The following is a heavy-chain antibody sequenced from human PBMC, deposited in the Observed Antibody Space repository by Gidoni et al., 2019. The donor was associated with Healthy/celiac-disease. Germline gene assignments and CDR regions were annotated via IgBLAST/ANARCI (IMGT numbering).Heavy chain of an antibody. J-gene: IGHJ6*02. V-gene: IGHV4-59*01. Sequence: QVQLQESGPGLVKPSETLSLTCTVSGCSIRSYYWSWIRQPPGKGLEWIGYIYYSGSTNYNPSLKSRVTISVDTSKNQFSLKLSSVTAADTAVYYCARGGSSWEYYYYGMDVWGQGTTVTVSS. CDR1: GCSIRSYY. D-gene: IGHD6-13*01. CDR3: ARGGSSWEYYYYGMDV. CDR2: IYYSGST.